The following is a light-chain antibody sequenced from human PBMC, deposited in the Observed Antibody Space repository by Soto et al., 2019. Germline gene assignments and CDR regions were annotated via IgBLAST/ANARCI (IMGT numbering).Light chain of an antibody. V-gene: IGKV3-11*01. CDR2: DAS. Sequence: EIVMTQSPATLSVSPGERATLSCRASQSVSSNLAWYQQKPGQAPRLLIYDASIRATGIPARFSGSGSGTDFNLTISSLETEDFAVYYCQQRSNWPPFTFGPGTKVDIK. J-gene: IGKJ3*01. CDR1: QSVSSN. CDR3: QQRSNWPPFT.